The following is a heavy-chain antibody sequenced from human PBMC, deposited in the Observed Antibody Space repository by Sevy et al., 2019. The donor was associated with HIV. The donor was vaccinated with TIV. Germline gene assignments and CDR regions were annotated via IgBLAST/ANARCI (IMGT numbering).Heavy chain of an antibody. CDR2: IKPDGSES. Sequence: GGSLRLSCVASGFTFNNFWMAWDRQAPGKGLEWFANIKPDGSESNHVGSVKGRFTISRDNAKNSLYLQMNSLTAEDTAVYYCARGVGGGYFDYWGQGTLVTVSS. J-gene: IGHJ4*01. D-gene: IGHD3-16*01. CDR1: GFTFNNFW. CDR3: ARGVGGGYFDY. V-gene: IGHV3-7*03.